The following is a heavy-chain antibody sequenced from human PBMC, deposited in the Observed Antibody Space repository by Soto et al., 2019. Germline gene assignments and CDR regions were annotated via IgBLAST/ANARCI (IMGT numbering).Heavy chain of an antibody. Sequence: QAQLVESGGGVVQPGRSLRLSCAASEFTFSNYGMQWVRQAPGKGLEWVAGISSYGSSKYYIDSVKGRFTISRDDSRKTLNLPMNRLRDEDTAVYQCAEAGKSGRHPPPSLDIWGPGTMVTVSS. D-gene: IGHD3-3*01. CDR1: EFTFSNYG. CDR3: AEAGKSGRHPPPSLDI. J-gene: IGHJ3*02. CDR2: ISSYGSSK. V-gene: IGHV3-30*18.